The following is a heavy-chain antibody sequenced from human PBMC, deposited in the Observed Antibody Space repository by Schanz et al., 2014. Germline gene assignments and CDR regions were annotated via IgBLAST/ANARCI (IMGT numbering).Heavy chain of an antibody. D-gene: IGHD2-15*01. J-gene: IGHJ5*01. CDR1: GFTFSSYS. CDR3: AKTPREYCNYDNCPNWFDS. Sequence: EVQLVESGGGLVQPGGSLRLSCAASGFTFSSYSLNWVRQAPGKGLEWVSSISYGTSYIYYAESVKGRFTISGDSSKNTLYLQMNSLRAEDTAVYYCAKTPREYCNYDNCPNWFDSWGQGTLVTASS. CDR2: ISYGTSYI. V-gene: IGHV3-21*04.